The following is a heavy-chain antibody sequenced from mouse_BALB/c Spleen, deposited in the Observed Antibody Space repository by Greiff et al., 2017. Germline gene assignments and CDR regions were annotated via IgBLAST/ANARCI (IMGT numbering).Heavy chain of an antibody. D-gene: IGHD1-1*01. CDR3: ARDYGSSYFAWFAY. Sequence: VQLQQPGAELVKPGAPVKLSCKASGYTFTSYWMNWVKQRPGRDLEWIGRIDPSDSETHYNQKFKDKATLTVDKSSSTAYIQLSSLTSEDSAVYYCARDYGSSYFAWFAYWGQGTLVTVSA. V-gene: IGHV1-69*02. CDR1: GYTFTSYW. J-gene: IGHJ3*01. CDR2: IDPSDSET.